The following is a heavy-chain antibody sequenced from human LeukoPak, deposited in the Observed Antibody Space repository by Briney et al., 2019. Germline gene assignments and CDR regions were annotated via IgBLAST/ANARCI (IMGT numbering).Heavy chain of an antibody. Sequence: PGGSLRLSCAASGFTFSSYAMSWVRQAPGKGLEWVAVISYDGSNKYYADSVKGRFTISRDNSKNTLYLQMNSLRAEDTAVYYCAKDRPYYYDSSGYYPDYWGQGTLVTVSS. CDR3: AKDRPYYYDSSGYYPDY. V-gene: IGHV3-30*18. CDR2: ISYDGSNK. CDR1: GFTFSSYA. J-gene: IGHJ4*02. D-gene: IGHD3-22*01.